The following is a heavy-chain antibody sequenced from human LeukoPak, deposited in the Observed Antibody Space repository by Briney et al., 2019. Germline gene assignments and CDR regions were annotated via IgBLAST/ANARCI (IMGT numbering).Heavy chain of an antibody. CDR3: ARVSSTYDSSGYRLYYFDY. CDR2: IYYSGST. V-gene: IGHV4-59*01. J-gene: IGHJ4*02. CDR1: GGSISSYC. D-gene: IGHD3-22*01. Sequence: SETLSLNCTVSGGSISSYCWSWIRQPQGKGLEWIGYIYYSGSTNYNPSLKSRVTISVDTSKNQFSLKLSSVTAADTAVYYCARVSSTYDSSGYRLYYFDYWGQGSLVTVSS.